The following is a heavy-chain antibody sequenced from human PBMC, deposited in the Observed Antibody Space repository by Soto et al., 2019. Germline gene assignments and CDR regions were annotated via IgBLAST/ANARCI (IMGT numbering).Heavy chain of an antibody. CDR1: GYTFTSYD. J-gene: IGHJ6*02. CDR3: ARNYYGSGMGYYYYGMDV. CDR2: MNPNSGNT. Sequence: ASVKVSCKASGYTFTSYDINWVRQATGQGLEWMGWMNPNSGNTDYAQRFQGRVTMTRNTSKGTAYMELSSLRSEDTAVYYCARNYYGSGMGYYYYGMDVWGQGTTVTSP. V-gene: IGHV1-8*01. D-gene: IGHD3-10*01.